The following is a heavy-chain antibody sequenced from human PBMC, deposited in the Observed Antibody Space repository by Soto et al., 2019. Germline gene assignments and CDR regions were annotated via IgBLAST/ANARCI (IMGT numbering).Heavy chain of an antibody. Sequence: PSETLSLTCTVSGGSISSYYWSWIRQPPGKGLEWIGYIYYSGSTNYNPSLKSRVTISVDTSKNQFSLKLSSVTAADTSVYYCARHTYYDSSGGVFWLDPWGQGTLVTVSS. J-gene: IGHJ5*02. CDR3: ARHTYYDSSGGVFWLDP. V-gene: IGHV4-59*08. D-gene: IGHD3-22*01. CDR2: IYYSGST. CDR1: GGSISSYY.